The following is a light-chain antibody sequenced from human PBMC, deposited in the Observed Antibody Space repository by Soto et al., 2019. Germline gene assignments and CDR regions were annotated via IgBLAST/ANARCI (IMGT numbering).Light chain of an antibody. CDR2: GAS. J-gene: IGKJ1*01. CDR1: QNVNNR. V-gene: IGKV3-15*01. Sequence: EIVMTQSPAMLSVSPGERATLSCRASQNVNNRLAGYQQKAGQPPRLRIYGASTTATGIPARFSGSGSGTEFTLSICSLQSEGFAGYYCQHFYSWPVWFGRGTKVEVK. CDR3: QHFYSWPVW.